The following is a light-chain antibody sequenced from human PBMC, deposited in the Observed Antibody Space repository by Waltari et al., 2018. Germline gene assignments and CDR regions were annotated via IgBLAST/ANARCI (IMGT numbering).Light chain of an antibody. CDR2: ATS. J-gene: IGKJ1*01. Sequence: QSPSSLSASVGDRVTITCRTSQDIRNDLGWYQYKSGRAPKLLIFATSTLQSGVPSRFSGSGSGTGFALTISSLQPEDSATYYCLQQSNYPWTFGQGTKVEI. V-gene: IGKV1-6*01. CDR3: LQQSNYPWT. CDR1: QDIRND.